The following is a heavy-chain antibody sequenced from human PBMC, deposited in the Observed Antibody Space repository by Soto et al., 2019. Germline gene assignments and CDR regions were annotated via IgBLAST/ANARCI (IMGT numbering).Heavy chain of an antibody. V-gene: IGHV3-9*01. CDR1: GFTFDDYA. CDR3: AKVGFHLGELSLVLAFDI. Sequence: GGSLRLSCAASGFTFDDYAMHWVRQAPGKGLEWVSGISWNSGSIGYADSVKGRFTISRDNAKNSLYLQMNSLRAEDTALYYCAKVGFHLGELSLVLAFDIWGQGTMVTVSS. CDR2: ISWNSGSI. D-gene: IGHD3-16*02. J-gene: IGHJ3*02.